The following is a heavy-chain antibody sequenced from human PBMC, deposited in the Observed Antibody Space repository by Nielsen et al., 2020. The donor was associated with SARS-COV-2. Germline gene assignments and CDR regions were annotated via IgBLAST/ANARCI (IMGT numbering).Heavy chain of an antibody. CDR2: IKQDGSEK. V-gene: IGHV3-7*01. CDR1: GFTFSSYW. J-gene: IGHJ4*02. CDR3: ARDRGAVEMATIVDY. D-gene: IGHD5-24*01. Sequence: GSLRLSCAASGFTFSSYWMSWVRQAPGKGLEWVANIKQDGSEKYYVDSVKGRFTISRDNAKNSLYLQMNSLRAEDTAVYYCARDRGAVEMATIVDYWGQGTLVTVSS.